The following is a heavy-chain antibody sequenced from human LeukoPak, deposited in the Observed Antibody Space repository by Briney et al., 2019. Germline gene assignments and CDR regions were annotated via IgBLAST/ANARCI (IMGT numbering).Heavy chain of an antibody. D-gene: IGHD3-22*01. CDR2: ISGSGGST. J-gene: IGHJ6*02. Sequence: PGGSLRLSCAASGFTFSSYSMNWVRQAPGKGLEWVSAISGSGGSTYYADSVKGRFTISRDNSKNTLYLQMNSLRAEDTAVYYCAKHPNYDSSGYYYYYYGMDVWGQGTTVTVSS. V-gene: IGHV3-23*01. CDR3: AKHPNYDSSGYYYYYYGMDV. CDR1: GFTFSSYS.